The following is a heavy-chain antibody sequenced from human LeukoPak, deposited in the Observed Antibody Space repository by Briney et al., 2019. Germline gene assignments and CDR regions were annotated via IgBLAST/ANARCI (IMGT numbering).Heavy chain of an antibody. J-gene: IGHJ5*02. CDR2: ISYDGSNK. CDR1: GFTFSSYA. D-gene: IGHD3-10*01. V-gene: IGHV3-30-3*01. Sequence: GRSLRLSCAASGFTFSSYAMHWVRQAPGKGLEWVAVISYDGSNKYYADSVKGRFTISRDNSKNTLYLQMNSLRVDDTAIYYCARTAWNYFGSGNYYAPDLWGQGTLVTVSS. CDR3: ARTAWNYFGSGNYYAPDL.